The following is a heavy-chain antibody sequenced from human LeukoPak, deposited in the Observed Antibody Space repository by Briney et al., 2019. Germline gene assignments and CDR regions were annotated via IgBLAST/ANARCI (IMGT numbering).Heavy chain of an antibody. CDR2: ISAYNGNT. Sequence: GASVKVSCKTSGYIFTGYYIHWVRQAPGKGLEWMGWISAYNGNTNYAQKLQGRVTMTTDTSTSTAYMELRSLRSDDTAVYYCARGGGSSTSSPPYYYMDVWGKGTTVTVSS. CDR1: GYIFTGYY. D-gene: IGHD2-2*01. CDR3: ARGGGSSTSSPPYYYMDV. J-gene: IGHJ6*03. V-gene: IGHV1-18*04.